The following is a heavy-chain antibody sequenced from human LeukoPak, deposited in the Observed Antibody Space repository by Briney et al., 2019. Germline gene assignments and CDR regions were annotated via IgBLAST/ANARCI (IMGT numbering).Heavy chain of an antibody. CDR2: ISGGGGTT. V-gene: IGHV3-23*01. D-gene: IGHD5-12*01. Sequence: GGSLRLSCAASGFTFSSYAMNWVRQAPGKGLKWVSAISGGGGTTYYADSVKGRFTISRDNSKNTLFLQMNSLRAEDTAVYYCAKDREGLSSGYDLEYFDYWGQGTLVTVSS. J-gene: IGHJ4*02. CDR3: AKDREGLSSGYDLEYFDY. CDR1: GFTFSSYA.